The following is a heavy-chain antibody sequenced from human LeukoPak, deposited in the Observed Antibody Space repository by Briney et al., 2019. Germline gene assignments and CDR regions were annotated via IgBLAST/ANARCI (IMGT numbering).Heavy chain of an antibody. D-gene: IGHD1-26*01. CDR3: AKNTYPWELLLFPAFDI. CDR1: GFTFSSYW. J-gene: IGHJ3*02. CDR2: IKKDGSEK. V-gene: IGHV3-7*03. Sequence: GGSLRLSCAASGFTFSSYWMNWVRQAPGKGLEWVANIKKDGSEKYYVDSVKGRFAISRDNAKNSLYLQMNSLRAEDTALYYCAKNTYPWELLLFPAFDIWGQGTMVTVSS.